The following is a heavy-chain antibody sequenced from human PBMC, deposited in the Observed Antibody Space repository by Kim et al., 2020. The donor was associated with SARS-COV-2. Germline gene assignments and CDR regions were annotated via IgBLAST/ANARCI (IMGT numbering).Heavy chain of an antibody. Sequence: ASVKVSCKASGYTFTSYAMIWVRQAPGQGLEWMAWINTNTGNPTYAQGFTGRFVFSLDTSVSTAYLQISSLKAEDTAVYYCARDRGRLWFGEFSSYYYCMDLWGQGTPVTVSS. V-gene: IGHV7-4-1*02. CDR3: ARDRGRLWFGEFSSYYYCMDL. D-gene: IGHD3-10*01. CDR1: GYTFTSYA. J-gene: IGHJ6*02. CDR2: INTNTGNP.